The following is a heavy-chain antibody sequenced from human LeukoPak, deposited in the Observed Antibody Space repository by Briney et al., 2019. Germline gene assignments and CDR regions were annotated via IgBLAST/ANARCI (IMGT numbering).Heavy chain of an antibody. J-gene: IGHJ4*02. V-gene: IGHV3-66*01. D-gene: IGHD4-17*01. CDR2: IYSGGST. CDR1: GFTVSSNY. Sequence: GGSLRLSCAASGFTVSSNYMSWVRQAPGKGLEWVSVIYSGGSTYYAGSVKGRFTISRDNSKNTLYLQMNSLRAEDTAVYYCARDLDDYGDSVGYWGQGTLVTVSS. CDR3: ARDLDDYGDSVGY.